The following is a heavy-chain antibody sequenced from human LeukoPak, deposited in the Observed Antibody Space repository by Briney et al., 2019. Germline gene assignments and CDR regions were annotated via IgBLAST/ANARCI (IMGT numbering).Heavy chain of an antibody. CDR2: IIPILGIA. V-gene: IGHV1-69*04. CDR3: ARHAYFWTDYYYYGMDV. J-gene: IGHJ6*02. D-gene: IGHD3-3*01. CDR1: GGTFSSYA. Sequence: ASVKVSCEASGGTFSSYAISWVRQAPGQGLEWMGRIIPILGIANYAQKFQGRVTLTADKSTSTAYMELSSLRSEDTAVYYCARHAYFWTDYYYYGMDVWGQGTTVTVSS.